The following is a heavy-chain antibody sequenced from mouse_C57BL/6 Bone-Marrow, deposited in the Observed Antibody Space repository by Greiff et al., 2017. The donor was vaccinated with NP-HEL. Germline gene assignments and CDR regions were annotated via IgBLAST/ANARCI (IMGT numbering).Heavy chain of an antibody. CDR3: ARKGLGRDYDYEGACYFDY. Sequence: EVKLVESGGDLVKPGGSLKLSCAASGFTFSSYGMSWVRQTPDKRLEWVATISSGGSYTYYPDSVKGRFTISRDNAKHTLYLQMGSMKSEDTAMYYCARKGLGRDYDYEGACYFDYWGQGTTLTVSS. CDR2: ISSGGSYT. J-gene: IGHJ2*01. V-gene: IGHV5-6*02. D-gene: IGHD2-4*01. CDR1: GFTFSSYG.